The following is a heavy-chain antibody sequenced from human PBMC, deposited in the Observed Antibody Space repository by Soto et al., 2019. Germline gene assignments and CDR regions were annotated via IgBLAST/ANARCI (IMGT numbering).Heavy chain of an antibody. D-gene: IGHD3-22*01. CDR3: ARAYDSSGYYPYAGFDY. CDR1: GGSISSGDYY. J-gene: IGHJ4*02. Sequence: QVQLQESGPGLVKPSQTLSLTCTVSGGSISSGDYYWSWIRQPPGKGLEWIGYIYYSGSTYYNPSLKSRVTISVDTSKNQFSLKLSSVTAADTAVYYCARAYDSSGYYPYAGFDYWGQGTLVTVSS. CDR2: IYYSGST. V-gene: IGHV4-30-4*01.